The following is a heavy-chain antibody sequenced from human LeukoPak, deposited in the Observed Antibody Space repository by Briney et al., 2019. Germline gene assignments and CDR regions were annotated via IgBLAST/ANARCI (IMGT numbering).Heavy chain of an antibody. CDR2: ICYTGST. Sequence: PSETLSLTCTVSGGSFSSTIYYWGWIRQPPGKGLAWIGNICYTGSTYYNPSLKSRVTISIDTSKNQFSLKLSSVTAADTSVYYCARRRQGSGNSDYWGQGTLVTVSS. CDR3: ARRRQGSGNSDY. V-gene: IGHV4-39*01. CDR1: GGSFSSTIYY. D-gene: IGHD3-10*01. J-gene: IGHJ4*02.